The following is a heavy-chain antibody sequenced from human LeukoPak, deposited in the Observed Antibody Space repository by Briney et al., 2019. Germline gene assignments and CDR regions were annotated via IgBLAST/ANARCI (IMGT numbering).Heavy chain of an antibody. CDR1: GFTFSSYG. V-gene: IGHV3-33*01. D-gene: IGHD2-2*01. J-gene: IGHJ4*02. Sequence: GGSPRLSCAASGFTFSSYGMHWVRQAPGKGLEWVAVIWYDGSNKYYADSVKGRFTISRDNSKNTLYLQMNSLRAEDTAVYYCAREGRPNIVVVPAAGIDYWGQGTLVTVSS. CDR3: AREGRPNIVVVPAAGIDY. CDR2: IWYDGSNK.